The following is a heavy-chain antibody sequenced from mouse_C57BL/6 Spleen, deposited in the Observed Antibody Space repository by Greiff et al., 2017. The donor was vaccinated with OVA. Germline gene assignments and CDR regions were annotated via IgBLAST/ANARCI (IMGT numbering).Heavy chain of an antibody. CDR3: ARCDYYGSSHYAMDY. CDR2: IHPNSGST. D-gene: IGHD1-1*01. CDR1: GYTFTSYW. J-gene: IGHJ4*01. Sequence: QVQLKQPGAELVKPGASVKLSCKASGYTFTSYWMHWVKQRPGQGLEWIGMIHPNSGSTNYNEKFKSKATLTVDKSSSTAYMQLSSLTSEDSAVYYCARCDYYGSSHYAMDYWGQGTSVTVSS. V-gene: IGHV1-64*01.